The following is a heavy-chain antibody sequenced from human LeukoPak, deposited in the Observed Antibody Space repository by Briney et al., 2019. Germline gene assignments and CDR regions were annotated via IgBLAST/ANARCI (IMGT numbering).Heavy chain of an antibody. D-gene: IGHD3-22*01. J-gene: IGHJ4*02. CDR3: ARGGYYDSSGYYYFDY. Sequence: TLSLTCAVSGGSISSGGYSWSWIRQPPGKGLEWIGYIYHSGSTYYNPSLKSRVTISVDRSKNQFSLKLSSVTAADTAVYYCARGGYYDSSGYYYFDYWGQGTQVTVSS. CDR2: IYHSGST. V-gene: IGHV4-30-2*01. CDR1: GGSISSGGYS.